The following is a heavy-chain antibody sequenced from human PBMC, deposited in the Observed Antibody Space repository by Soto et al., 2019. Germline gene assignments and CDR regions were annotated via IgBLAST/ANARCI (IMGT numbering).Heavy chain of an antibody. CDR1: GFTFSSYG. V-gene: IGHV3-30*18. Sequence: PGGSLRLSCAASGFTFSSYGMHWVRQAPGKGLEWVAVISYDGSNKYYADSVKGRFTISRDNSKNTLYLQMNSLRAEDTAVYYCAKDLPFIDYWGQGTLVTVSS. CDR2: ISYDGSNK. CDR3: AKDLPFIDY. J-gene: IGHJ4*02.